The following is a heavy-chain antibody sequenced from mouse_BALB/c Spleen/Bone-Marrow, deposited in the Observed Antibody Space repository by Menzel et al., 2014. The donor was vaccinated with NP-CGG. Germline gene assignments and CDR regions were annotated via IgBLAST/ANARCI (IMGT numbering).Heavy chain of an antibody. J-gene: IGHJ4*01. Sequence: VQLQQSGAELVRPGTSVKVSCKASGYAFTNYLIEWVKQRPGQGLEWIGVINPGSGGTNYNEKFKGKATLTADKSSSPGYMQVSSLTSDDFAVYFCARQLGPPYAMDYWGQGTSVTVSS. CDR2: INPGSGGT. D-gene: IGHD3-1*01. V-gene: IGHV1-54*01. CDR3: ARQLGPPYAMDY. CDR1: GYAFTNYL.